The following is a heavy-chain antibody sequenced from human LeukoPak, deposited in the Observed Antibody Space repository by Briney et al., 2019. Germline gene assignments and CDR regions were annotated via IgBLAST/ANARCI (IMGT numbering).Heavy chain of an antibody. V-gene: IGHV3-21*01. Sequence: GGSLRLPCAASGFTFSSYSMHWVRQAPGKALEWVSSISSCSSYIYYADSVKGRFTISRDNAKNSLYLQMNSLRAEDTAVYYCARDPIPNPYYYYGMDARGKRTTVTVSS. CDR2: ISSCSSYI. CDR1: GFTFSSYS. CDR3: ARDPIPNPYYYYGMDA. J-gene: IGHJ6*04.